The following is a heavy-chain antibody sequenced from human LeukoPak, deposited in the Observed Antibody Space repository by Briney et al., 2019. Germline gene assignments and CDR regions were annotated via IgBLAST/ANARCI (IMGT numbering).Heavy chain of an antibody. CDR1: GYSITSGYY. J-gene: IGHJ4*02. V-gene: IGHV4-38-2*02. Sequence: SETLSLACTVSGYSITSGYYWAWIRQSSEKGLEWIGTIYHSGSTYNNPSLKSRVTISVDTSENRFSLSLTSATATDTAVYYCARVLRGAFDSWGQGTLVIVSS. CDR3: ARVLRGAFDS. D-gene: IGHD3-10*01. CDR2: IYHSGST.